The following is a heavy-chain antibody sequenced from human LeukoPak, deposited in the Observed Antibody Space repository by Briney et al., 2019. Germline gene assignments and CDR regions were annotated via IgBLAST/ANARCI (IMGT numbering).Heavy chain of an antibody. CDR3: ARDARRRYCSTASCYRGWFDP. CDR2: IIPIFGTA. J-gene: IGHJ5*02. CDR1: RGTFSSNG. Sequence: SVKVSCKASRGTFSSNGISWVRQAPGQGLEWMGGIIPIFGTANYAQKFQGRVTITADESTSTAYMELSSLRSGDTAVYFCARDARRRYCSTASCYRGWFDPWGQGTLVTVSS. D-gene: IGHD2-2*01. V-gene: IGHV1-69*13.